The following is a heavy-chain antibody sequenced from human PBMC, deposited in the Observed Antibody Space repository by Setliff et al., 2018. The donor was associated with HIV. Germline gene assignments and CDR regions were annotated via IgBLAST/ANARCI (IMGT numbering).Heavy chain of an antibody. V-gene: IGHV3-7*01. D-gene: IGHD1-26*01. CDR3: ARLGPITTPTTYDY. Sequence: PGGSLRLSCEASGFSFSTYSMSWVRRAPGKGLEWVATIKYDGSETYHVDTVKGRFTISRDNAKNSLYLQMNSLRAEDTAVYYCARLGPITTPTTYDYWGQGTLVTVSS. CDR1: GFSFSTYS. CDR2: IKYDGSET. J-gene: IGHJ4*02.